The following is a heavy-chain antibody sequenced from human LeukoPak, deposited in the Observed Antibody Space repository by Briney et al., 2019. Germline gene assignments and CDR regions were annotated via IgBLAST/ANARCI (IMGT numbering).Heavy chain of an antibody. D-gene: IGHD2-15*01. CDR3: ARDGWPAFDY. J-gene: IGHJ4*02. CDR2: TYCRSKWYT. CDR1: GDSVSTNTAA. Sequence: SQTLSLTCAISGDSVSTNTAAWNWIRQSPSRGLEWLGRTYCRSKWYTDYAVSVKSRITINPDTSKNQFSLQLNSVTPEDTAVYFCARDGWPAFDYWGQGTLVTVSS. V-gene: IGHV6-1*01.